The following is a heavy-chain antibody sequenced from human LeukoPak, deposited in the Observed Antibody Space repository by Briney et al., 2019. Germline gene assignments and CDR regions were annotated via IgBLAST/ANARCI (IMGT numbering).Heavy chain of an antibody. Sequence: GGSLRLSCAASGFTISNYAMTWVRQAPGKGLEWISAINDRGGDTYYADSVKGRFTISRDNSKNTLYLQMNSLRAEDTAVYYCARGLRGNYDYWGKGTLVTVSS. CDR3: ARGLRGNYDY. CDR1: GFTISNYA. J-gene: IGHJ4*02. V-gene: IGHV3-23*01. D-gene: IGHD1-26*01. CDR2: INDRGGDT.